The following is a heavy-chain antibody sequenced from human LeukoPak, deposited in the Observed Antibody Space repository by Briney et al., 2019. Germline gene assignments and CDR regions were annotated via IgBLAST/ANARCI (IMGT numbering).Heavy chain of an antibody. Sequence: GASVKVSCKASVYTFTTYDINWVRQATGRGLEWMGWMSPNNGHTGYAQKFQGRVTMTRDTSINTAYMELSSLTSEDTAVYYCARNPYGTGHFDPWGQGSLVTVSS. V-gene: IGHV1-8*01. CDR1: VYTFTTYD. CDR2: MSPNNGHT. D-gene: IGHD2-8*02. CDR3: ARNPYGTGHFDP. J-gene: IGHJ5*02.